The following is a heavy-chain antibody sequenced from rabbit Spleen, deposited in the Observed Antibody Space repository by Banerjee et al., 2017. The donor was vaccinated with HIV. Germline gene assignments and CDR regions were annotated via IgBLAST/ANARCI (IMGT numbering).Heavy chain of an antibody. CDR2: INAVTGKA. Sequence: QERLVESGGGLVKPEGSLKFSCTASGFSLSNNYVMCWVRQAPGKGLEWIACINAVTGKAVYASWAKGRFTISRTSSTTVTLRMTSLTAADRATYFCARDLVGVIGWNFYLWGPGTLVTVS. D-gene: IGHD1-1*01. V-gene: IGHV1S45*01. CDR3: ARDLVGVIGWNFYL. CDR1: GFSLSNNYV. J-gene: IGHJ4*01.